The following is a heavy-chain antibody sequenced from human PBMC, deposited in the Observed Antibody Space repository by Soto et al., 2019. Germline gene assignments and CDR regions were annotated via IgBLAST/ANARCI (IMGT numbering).Heavy chain of an antibody. Sequence: EVQLVESGGGLVKPGGSLRLSCAASGFTLSSYSMNWVRQAPGEGLEWVSSISSSSSYIHYADSVKGRFTISRDNANNSLYMQMNRLHAEDTAVYYCASQTSGYYYYGMDVWGQGTTVTVSS. CDR2: ISSSSSYI. CDR3: ASQTSGYYYYGMDV. J-gene: IGHJ6*02. CDR1: GFTLSSYS. V-gene: IGHV3-21*01.